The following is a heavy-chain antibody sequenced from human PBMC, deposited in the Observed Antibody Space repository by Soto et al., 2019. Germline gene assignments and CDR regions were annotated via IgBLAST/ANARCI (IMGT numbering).Heavy chain of an antibody. D-gene: IGHD1-1*01. CDR3: ASDTTPGYMDV. V-gene: IGHV4-30-4*01. Sequence: QVQLQESGPGLVKPSQTLSLTCTVSGGSIGSGDYYWRWIRQPPGKGLEWIGYIYYRGDTYYNPSINSRVNISLDTSKNQCALKLRSVTAADTAVYYCASDTTPGYMDVWGQATTVTVSS. CDR2: IYYRGDT. CDR1: GGSIGSGDYY. J-gene: IGHJ6*02.